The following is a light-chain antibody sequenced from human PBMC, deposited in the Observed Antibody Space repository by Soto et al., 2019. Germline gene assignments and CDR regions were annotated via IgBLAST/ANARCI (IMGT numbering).Light chain of an antibody. J-gene: IGLJ3*02. V-gene: IGLV4-69*01. CDR3: QTWGTGILV. Sequence: QPVLTQSPSASASLGASVKLTCTLSSGHPNYAIAWHLQQPEKGPRYLMRVNTDGSHTKGDGIPDRFSGSSSGAERHLTISSLQSEDEADYYCQTWGTGILVFGGGTKVTVL. CDR2: VNTDGSH. CDR1: SGHPNYA.